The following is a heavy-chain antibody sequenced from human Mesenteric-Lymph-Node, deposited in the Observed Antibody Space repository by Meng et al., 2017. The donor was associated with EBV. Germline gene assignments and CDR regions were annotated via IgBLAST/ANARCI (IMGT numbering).Heavy chain of an antibody. D-gene: IGHD3-16*01. V-gene: IGHV4-34*01. CDR2: INHSGST. J-gene: IGHJ4*02. CDR3: ARGYLHYDYIWGSYTYFDY. Sequence: QVQLQQWGDGLLKPSETLSLTCAVYGGSFSGYYWSWIRQPPGKGLEWIGEINHSGSTNYNPSLKSRVTISVDTSKNQFSLKLSSVTAADTAVYYCARGYLHYDYIWGSYTYFDYWGQGTLVTVSS. CDR1: GGSFSGYY.